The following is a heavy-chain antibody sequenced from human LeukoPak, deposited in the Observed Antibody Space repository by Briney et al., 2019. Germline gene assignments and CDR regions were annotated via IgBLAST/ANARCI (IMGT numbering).Heavy chain of an antibody. CDR3: ATRGEPGYSSGWYHRY. CDR2: IRYDGNSE. D-gene: IGHD6-19*01. J-gene: IGHJ4*02. Sequence: GGSLRLSCTASGFTFSTYDMHWVRQAPGKGLQWVTFIRYDGNSESYADSVKGRFIISRDNSKNTLYLQMNSLRAEDTAVYYCATRGEPGYSSGWYHRYWGQGTLVTVSS. CDR1: GFTFSTYD. V-gene: IGHV3-30*02.